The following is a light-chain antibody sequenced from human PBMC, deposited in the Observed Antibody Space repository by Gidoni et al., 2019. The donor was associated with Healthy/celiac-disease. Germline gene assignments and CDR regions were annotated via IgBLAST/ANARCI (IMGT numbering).Light chain of an antibody. V-gene: IGKV3-20*01. CDR1: QSVSSSY. CDR3: QQYGSSPPVT. Sequence: ELVSPPSPGTLSLSPGERATLSCRASQSVSSSYLAWYQQKPGEAPRLLIYGASSRATGILDRFSGSGAGTEFTLTISRLEPEDFAVYYCQQYGSSPPVTFGQGTRLEIK. CDR2: GAS. J-gene: IGKJ5*01.